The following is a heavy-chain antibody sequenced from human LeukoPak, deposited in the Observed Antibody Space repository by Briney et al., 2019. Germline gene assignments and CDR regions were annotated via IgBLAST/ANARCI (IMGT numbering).Heavy chain of an antibody. J-gene: IGHJ4*02. CDR2: IYYSGCT. D-gene: IGHD4-23*01. Sequence: SETLSLTCTVSGGSISSSSYYWGWIRQPPGKGLEWIGSIYYSGCTYYNPSLKSRVTISVDTSKNQFSLKLSSVTAADTAVYYCARARLGGTKRWYFDYWGQGALVTVSS. CDR3: ARARLGGTKRWYFDY. V-gene: IGHV4-39*07. CDR1: GGSISSSSYY.